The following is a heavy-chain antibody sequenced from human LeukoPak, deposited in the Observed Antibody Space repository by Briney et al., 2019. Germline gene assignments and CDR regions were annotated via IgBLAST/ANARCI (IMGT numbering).Heavy chain of an antibody. Sequence: SETLSLTCTVSGGSISSSSYYWGWIRQPPGKGLEWIGSIYYNGSTYYNPSLKSRVTISVDTSKNQFSLKLSSVTAADTAVYYCARARAYYYDSSGYSHWGQGTLVTVSS. V-gene: IGHV4-39*07. CDR1: GGSISSSSYY. D-gene: IGHD3-22*01. CDR3: ARARAYYYDSSGYSH. CDR2: IYYNGST. J-gene: IGHJ4*02.